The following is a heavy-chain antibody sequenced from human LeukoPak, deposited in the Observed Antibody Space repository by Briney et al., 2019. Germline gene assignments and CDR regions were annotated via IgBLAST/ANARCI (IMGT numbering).Heavy chain of an antibody. CDR1: GFTFSDYY. CDR3: VRSSRDAFDI. Sequence: GGSLRLSCAASGFTFSDYYMSWSRQAPGKGLEWISYICSSGSTIYYADSVKGRFTIPRDNAKNSLYLQMNRLRADEPAVYSIVRSSRDAFDIWGQGTMATVSS. J-gene: IGHJ3*02. CDR2: ICSSGSTI. D-gene: IGHD6-13*01. V-gene: IGHV3-11*01.